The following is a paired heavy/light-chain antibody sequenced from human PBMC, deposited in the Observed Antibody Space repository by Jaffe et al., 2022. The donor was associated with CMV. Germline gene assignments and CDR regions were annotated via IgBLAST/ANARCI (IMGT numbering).Heavy chain of an antibody. D-gene: IGHD1-26*01. Sequence: EVQLVESGGGLVQPGGSLRLSCAASGFTFSSYSMNWVRQAPGKGLEWVSYISSSSSTIYYADSVKGRFTISRDNAKNSLYLQMNSLRDEDTAVYYCARDRGTYSGSQALLPSEDYYYGMDVWGQGTTVTVSS. V-gene: IGHV3-48*02. CDR2: ISSSSSTI. J-gene: IGHJ6*02. CDR3: ARDRGTYSGSQALLPSEDYYYGMDV. CDR1: GFTFSSYS.
Light chain of an antibody. CDR3: QQYNNWRYT. CDR2: GAS. Sequence: EIVMTQSPATLSVSPGERATLSCRASQSVSSNLAWYQQKPGQAPRLLIYGASTRATGIPARFSGSGSGTEFTLTISSLQSEDFAVYYCQQYNNWRYTFGQGTKLEIK. V-gene: IGKV3-15*01. CDR1: QSVSSN. J-gene: IGKJ2*01.